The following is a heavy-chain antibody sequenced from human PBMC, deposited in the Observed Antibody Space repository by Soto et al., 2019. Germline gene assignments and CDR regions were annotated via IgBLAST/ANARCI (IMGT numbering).Heavy chain of an antibody. CDR3: XSGRRGPYYFDY. CDR1: GGTFSSYA. V-gene: IGHV1-69*06. D-gene: IGHD1-26*01. Sequence: QVQLVQSGAEVKKPGSSVKVSCKASGGTFSSYAISWVRQAPGQGLEWMGGIIPIFGTANYAQKFQGRVTITADKSTSTAYMELSSLRSEDXXXXXXXSGRRGPYYFDYWGQGTLVTVSS. CDR2: IIPIFGTA. J-gene: IGHJ4*02.